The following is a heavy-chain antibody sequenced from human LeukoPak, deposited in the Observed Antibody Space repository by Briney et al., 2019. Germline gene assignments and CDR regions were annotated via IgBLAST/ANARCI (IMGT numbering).Heavy chain of an antibody. CDR1: GYTFTNYG. Sequence: GASVKVSCKASGYTFTNYGISWVRQAPGQGLESMGWISADNGNTYYTQNFQGRVSMTTDTSTSTAYMEVRSLRSDDTAVFYCARVDILTGYYFFDSWGQGTLVTVSS. J-gene: IGHJ4*02. CDR3: ARVDILTGYYFFDS. CDR2: ISADNGNT. V-gene: IGHV1-18*01. D-gene: IGHD3-9*01.